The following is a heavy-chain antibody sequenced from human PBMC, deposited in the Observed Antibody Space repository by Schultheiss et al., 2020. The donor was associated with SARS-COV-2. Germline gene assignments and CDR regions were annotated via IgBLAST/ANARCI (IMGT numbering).Heavy chain of an antibody. CDR3: ARWSYCSSTSCDAFDI. J-gene: IGHJ3*02. V-gene: IGHV3-48*04. CDR2: ISSSSSTI. Sequence: GGSLRLSCAASGFTFSSYSMNWVRQAPGKGLEWVSYISSSSSTIYYADSVKGRFTISRDNAKNSLYLQMNSLRAEDTAVYYCARWSYCSSTSCDAFDIWGQGTMVTVSS. CDR1: GFTFSSYS. D-gene: IGHD2-2*01.